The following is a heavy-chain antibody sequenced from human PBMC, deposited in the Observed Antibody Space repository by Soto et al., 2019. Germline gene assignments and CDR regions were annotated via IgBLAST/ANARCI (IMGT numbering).Heavy chain of an antibody. V-gene: IGHV3-21*01. CDR3: ARDFDGYSSSWSAPFDY. CDR1: GFTFSSYS. Sequence: VGSLRLSCAASGFTFSSYSMNWVRQAPGKGLEWVSSISSSSSYIYYADSVKGRFTISRDNAKNSLYLQMNSLRAEDTAVYYCARDFDGYSSSWSAPFDYWGQGTLVTVSS. CDR2: ISSSSSYI. D-gene: IGHD6-13*01. J-gene: IGHJ4*02.